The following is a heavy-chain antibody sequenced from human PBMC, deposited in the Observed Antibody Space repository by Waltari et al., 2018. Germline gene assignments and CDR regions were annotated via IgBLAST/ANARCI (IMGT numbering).Heavy chain of an antibody. CDR3: ASPTYYDFWSGYFQSYYYYGMDV. J-gene: IGHJ6*02. Sequence: QVQLVQSGAEVKKPGSSVKVSCKASGGTFSSYAISWVRQAPGQGREWMGGIIPIFGTANYAQKFQGRVTITADESTSTAYMELSSLRSEDTAVYYCASPTYYDFWSGYFQSYYYYGMDVWGQGTTVTVSS. V-gene: IGHV1-69*01. D-gene: IGHD3-3*01. CDR1: GGTFSSYA. CDR2: IIPIFGTA.